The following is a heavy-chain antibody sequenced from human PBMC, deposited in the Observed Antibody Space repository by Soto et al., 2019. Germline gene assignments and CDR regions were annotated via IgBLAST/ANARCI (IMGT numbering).Heavy chain of an antibody. CDR1: RFTISSYW. V-gene: IGHV3-7*03. Sequence: GGSLRLSCAASRFTISSYWMSWVRQAPGKGLEWVANIKQDGSEENYVDSVKGRFTISRDNAKNSLYLQMNSLRAEDTAVYYCAREQNVLMVYALLHNFFDPWGQPTLVTVSS. D-gene: IGHD2-8*01. J-gene: IGHJ5*02. CDR3: AREQNVLMVYALLHNFFDP. CDR2: IKQDGSEE.